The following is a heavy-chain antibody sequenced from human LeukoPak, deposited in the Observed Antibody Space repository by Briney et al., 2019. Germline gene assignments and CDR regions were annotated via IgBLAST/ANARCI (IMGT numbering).Heavy chain of an antibody. J-gene: IGHJ4*02. D-gene: IGHD2-15*01. CDR1: GGSFSGYY. V-gene: IGHV4-34*01. CDR2: INHSGSP. Sequence: SETLSLTCAVYGGSFSGYYWSWIRQPPGKGLEWIGEINHSGSPNYNPSLKSRVTISVDTSKNQFSLKLSSVTAADTAVYYCARVAATNYFDYWGQGTLVTVSS. CDR3: ARVAATNYFDY.